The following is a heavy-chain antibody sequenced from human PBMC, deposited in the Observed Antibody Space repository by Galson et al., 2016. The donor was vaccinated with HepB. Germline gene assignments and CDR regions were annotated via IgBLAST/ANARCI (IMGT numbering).Heavy chain of an antibody. CDR3: AKAMAGKDVFDI. CDR1: GFTFSSCA. D-gene: IGHD2-8*01. CDR2: ISGSGDGA. J-gene: IGHJ3*02. V-gene: IGHV3-23*01. Sequence: SLRLSCAASGFTFSSCALSWVRQAPGKGLGWVSTISGSGDGAHYADSVKGRFTISRDNSKNMLFLQMNSLRAEDTAVYYCAKAMAGKDVFDIWGQGTMVTVSS.